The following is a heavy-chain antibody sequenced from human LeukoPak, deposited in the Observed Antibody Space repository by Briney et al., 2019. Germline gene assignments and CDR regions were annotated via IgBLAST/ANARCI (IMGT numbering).Heavy chain of an antibody. CDR2: ISSGGSTI. J-gene: IGHJ4*02. V-gene: IGHV3-48*03. Sequence: PGGSLRLSCAASGFTFSSYEMNWVRQAPGKGLEWVSYISSGGSTIYYADSVKGRFTISRDNAKNSLYLQMNSLRAEDTAVYYCARLTTVTTGFDYWGQGTLVTVSS. CDR3: ARLTTVTTGFDY. CDR1: GFTFSSYE. D-gene: IGHD4-17*01.